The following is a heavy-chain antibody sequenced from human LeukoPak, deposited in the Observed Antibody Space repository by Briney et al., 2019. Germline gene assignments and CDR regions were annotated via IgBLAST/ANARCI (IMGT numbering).Heavy chain of an antibody. CDR3: AGEYYYDNDGPDAFDI. D-gene: IGHD3-22*01. J-gene: IGHJ3*02. Sequence: PSQTLSLTCTVSGGSISSGDYYWSWIRQPPGKGLEWIGYIYYSGSTYYNPSLKSRVTISVDTSKNQLSLKLSSVTAADTAVYYCAGEYYYDNDGPDAFDIWGQGTMVTVSS. CDR2: IYYSGST. CDR1: GGSISSGDYY. V-gene: IGHV4-30-4*01.